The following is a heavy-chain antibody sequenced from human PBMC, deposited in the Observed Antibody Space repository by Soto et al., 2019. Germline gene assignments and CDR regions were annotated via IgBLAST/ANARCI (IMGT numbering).Heavy chain of an antibody. CDR1: GFSLTTSEVG. CDR2: IYWDGDE. J-gene: IGHJ4*02. V-gene: IGHV2-5*02. Sequence: QITLKESGPTLVKPTQTLTLTCTFSGFSLTTSEVGVGWIRQPPGKALEWLALIYWDGDERYSPSLTNRLTITKDTSKNQVVLTMTNMDPVDTATYYCVRRVTAFDYWGQGTLVTVSS. CDR3: VRRVTAFDY.